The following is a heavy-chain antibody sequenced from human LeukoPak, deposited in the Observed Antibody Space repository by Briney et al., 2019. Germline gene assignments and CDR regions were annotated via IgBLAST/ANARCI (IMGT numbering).Heavy chain of an antibody. CDR1: GFSFSDYY. V-gene: IGHV3-11*01. D-gene: IGHD1-26*01. CDR2: IRSGGSTI. J-gene: IGHJ4*02. CDR3: ARDYNIGGSYYVDY. Sequence: GGSLRLSCAASGFSFSDYYMSWIRQAPGKGLEWTSYIRSGGSTIYYADSVKGRFTISRDNAKNSLYLQMNSLRAEDTAIYYCARDYNIGGSYYVDYWGQGTLVTVSS.